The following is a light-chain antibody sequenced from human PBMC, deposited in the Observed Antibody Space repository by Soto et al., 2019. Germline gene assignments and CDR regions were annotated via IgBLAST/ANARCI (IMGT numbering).Light chain of an antibody. Sequence: TQSPSTLSGSVGDRVTITCRASQSFSSTYLAWYQQKPGQAPRLLIYGASSRATGIPDGFSGSGSGTDFTLTISRLEPEDFAVYYCQHYGSSRTFGQGTKVDIK. CDR1: QSFSSTY. CDR2: GAS. J-gene: IGKJ1*01. CDR3: QHYGSSRT. V-gene: IGKV3-20*01.